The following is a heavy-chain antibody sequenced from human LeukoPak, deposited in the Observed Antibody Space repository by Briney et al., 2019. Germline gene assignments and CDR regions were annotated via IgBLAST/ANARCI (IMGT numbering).Heavy chain of an antibody. CDR2: ISYDGSNK. V-gene: IGHV3-30-3*01. D-gene: IGHD3-22*01. CDR1: GFTVSSNY. Sequence: PGGSLRLSCAASGFTVSSNYMSWVRQAPGKGLEWVAVISYDGSNKYYADSVKGRFTISRDNSKNTLYLQMSSLRAEDTAVYYCARDQSYYYDSSGYSFDYWGQGTLVTASS. J-gene: IGHJ4*02. CDR3: ARDQSYYYDSSGYSFDY.